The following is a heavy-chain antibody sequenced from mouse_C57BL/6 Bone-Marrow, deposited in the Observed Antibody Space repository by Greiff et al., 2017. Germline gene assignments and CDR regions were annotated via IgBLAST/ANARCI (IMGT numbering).Heavy chain of an antibody. CDR2: IYPGSGST. V-gene: IGHV1-55*01. J-gene: IGHJ2*01. CDR3: ARKSRAYYIPFDY. D-gene: IGHD2-12*01. CDR1: GYTFTSYW. Sequence: VQLQQPGAELVKPGASVKMSCKASGYTFTSYWITWVKQRPGQGLEWIGDIYPGSGSTNYNEKFKSKATLTVDTSSSTAYMQLSSLTSEDSAVYYCARKSRAYYIPFDYWGQGTTLTVSS.